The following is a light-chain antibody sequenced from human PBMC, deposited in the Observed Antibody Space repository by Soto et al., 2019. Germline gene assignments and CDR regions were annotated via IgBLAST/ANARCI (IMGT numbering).Light chain of an antibody. CDR2: KAS. J-gene: IGKJ4*01. Sequence: DIQLTQSPSPLSASVGDRVTITCRASQTINRWLAWYQQTPGKAPTLLIHKASTLQGGVPSRFGGSASETEFSLTISSLQADDFATYVGLQYIHYPLTFGGGPKVEIK. CDR3: LQYIHYPLT. CDR1: QTINRW. V-gene: IGKV1-5*03.